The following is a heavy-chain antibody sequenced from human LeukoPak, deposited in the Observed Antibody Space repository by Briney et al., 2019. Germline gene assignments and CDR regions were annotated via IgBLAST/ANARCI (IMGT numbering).Heavy chain of an antibody. Sequence: ETLSLTCTVSGGSVSSGSYYWSWIRQPPGKGLEWIGYIYYSRSTNYNPSLKSRVTISVDTSKNQFSLKLSSVTAADTAVYYCAREFAGYCSGGSCYYFDYWGQGTLVTVSS. J-gene: IGHJ4*02. CDR2: IYYSRST. CDR3: AREFAGYCSGGSCYYFDY. CDR1: GGSVSSGSYY. V-gene: IGHV4-61*01. D-gene: IGHD2-15*01.